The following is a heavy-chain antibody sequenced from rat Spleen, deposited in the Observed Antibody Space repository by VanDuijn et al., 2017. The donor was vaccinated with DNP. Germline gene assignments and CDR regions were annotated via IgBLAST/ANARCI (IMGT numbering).Heavy chain of an antibody. CDR1: GFTFNNYW. J-gene: IGHJ1*01. V-gene: IGHV5-31*01. D-gene: IGHD5-1*01. Sequence: EVQLVESGGDLVQPGRSLKLSCVASGFTFNNYWMTWIRQVPGKGLEWLGAITGSGGGTYYSGSVKGRFTISRDNAKNTLYLQMNSLRSEDTATYFCARDSGTYYWYFDFWGPGTMVTVSS. CDR3: ARDSGTYYWYFDF. CDR2: ITGSGGGT.